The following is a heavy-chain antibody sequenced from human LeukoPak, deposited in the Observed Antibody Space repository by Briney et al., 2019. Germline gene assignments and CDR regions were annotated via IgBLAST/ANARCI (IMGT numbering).Heavy chain of an antibody. CDR1: GFSFSSYN. CDR3: ARDYYGSGRGKTRSDRNDAFDI. CDR2: ISSSGSTI. Sequence: GGSLRLSCAASGFSFSSYNMNWVRLAPGKGLEWVSYISSSGSTIYYADSVKGRFTISRDNAKNSLYLQMNSLRAEDAAVYYCARDYYGSGRGKTRSDRNDAFDIWGQGTMVTVSS. V-gene: IGHV3-48*03. D-gene: IGHD3-10*01. J-gene: IGHJ3*02.